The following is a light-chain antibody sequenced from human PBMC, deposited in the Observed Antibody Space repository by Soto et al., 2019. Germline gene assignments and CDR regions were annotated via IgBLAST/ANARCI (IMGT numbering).Light chain of an antibody. J-gene: IGKJ1*01. CDR3: QQYGSSPRT. Sequence: LVLSQSPGTLSLTPGERATLSCRASQRVSSSYVAWYQQKPGQAPRLLIYGASSRATGIPDRFSGSGSGTDFTLTISRLEPEDFAVYYCQQYGSSPRTFGQGTKVDI. V-gene: IGKV3-20*01. CDR1: QRVSSSY. CDR2: GAS.